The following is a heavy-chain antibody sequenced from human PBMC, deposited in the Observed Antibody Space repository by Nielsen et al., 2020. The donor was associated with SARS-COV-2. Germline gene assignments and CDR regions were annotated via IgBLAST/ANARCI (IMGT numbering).Heavy chain of an antibody. J-gene: IGHJ4*02. CDR1: GGSFSGYY. CDR3: ARRPGPPSSGYSYY. CDR2: ISSSSSYT. D-gene: IGHD3-22*01. V-gene: IGHV3-11*03. Sequence: LSLTCAVYGGSFSGYYMSWIRQAPGKGLEWVSYISSSSSYTNYADSVKGRFTISRDNAKNSLYLQMNSLRAEDTAVYYCARRPGPPSSGYSYYWGQGTLVTVSS.